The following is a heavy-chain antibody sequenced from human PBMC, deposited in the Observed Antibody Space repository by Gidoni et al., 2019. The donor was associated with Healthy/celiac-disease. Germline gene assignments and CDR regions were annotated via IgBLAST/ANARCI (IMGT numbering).Heavy chain of an antibody. V-gene: IGHV4-31*03. CDR2: IYYSGST. CDR1: VGSISSGGYY. CDR3: ARDMRFCSGGSCYSEAFDI. J-gene: IGHJ3*02. Sequence: QVQLQESGLGLVKPSQHLSLTCTVSVGSISSGGYYWSWIRQHPGKGLEWIGYIYYSGSTYYNPSLKSRVTISVDTSKNQFSLKLSSVTAADTAVYYCARDMRFCSGGSCYSEAFDIWGQGTMVTVSS. D-gene: IGHD2-15*01.